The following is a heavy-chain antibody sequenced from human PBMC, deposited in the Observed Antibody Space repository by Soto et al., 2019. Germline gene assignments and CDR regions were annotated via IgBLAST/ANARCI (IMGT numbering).Heavy chain of an antibody. V-gene: IGHV4-39*01. Sequence: SETLSLTCTVSGGSISSSNYYWGWIRQPPGKGLEWIGTIYYSGGTYYNPSLKSRVTISVDTSKNQFSLKLSSVTAADTAVYYCARRGSGSYHDYWGQGTLVTVSS. CDR3: ARRGSGSYHDY. D-gene: IGHD3-10*01. CDR2: IYYSGGT. CDR1: GGSISSSNYY. J-gene: IGHJ4*02.